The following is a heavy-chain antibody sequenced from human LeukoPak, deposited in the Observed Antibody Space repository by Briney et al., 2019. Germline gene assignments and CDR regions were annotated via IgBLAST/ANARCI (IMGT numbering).Heavy chain of an antibody. CDR2: LYSVGST. J-gene: IGHJ5*02. CDR1: GFTDSINY. V-gene: IGHV3-53*01. Sequence: GGSLRLSCAASGFTDSINYMSWVRQAPGKGLEWGSVLYSVGSTYYADSVKGRFTISRDNSKNTLYLQMNSLRAEDTAVYSCAKAPGNVRGRPINWFDPWGQGILVTASS. D-gene: IGHD3-10*02. CDR3: AKAPGNVRGRPINWFDP.